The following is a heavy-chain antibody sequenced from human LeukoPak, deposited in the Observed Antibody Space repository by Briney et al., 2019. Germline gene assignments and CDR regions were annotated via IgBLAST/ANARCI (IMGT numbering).Heavy chain of an antibody. Sequence: PGGSLRLSCAASGFKFSNYWMHWVRQVPGKGLVWVSRINRDGGITTYADSVKGRFTISRDNAKNMLYLQLNSLRAEDTAVYYCAKDLNPWELPYFDYWGQGTLVTVSS. D-gene: IGHD1-26*01. J-gene: IGHJ4*02. CDR1: GFKFSNYW. V-gene: IGHV3-74*03. CDR2: INRDGGIT. CDR3: AKDLNPWELPYFDY.